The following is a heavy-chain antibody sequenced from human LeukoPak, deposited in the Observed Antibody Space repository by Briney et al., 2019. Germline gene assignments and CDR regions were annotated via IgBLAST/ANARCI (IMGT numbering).Heavy chain of an antibody. J-gene: IGHJ4*02. Sequence: PGGSLRLSCAASGFTFSDYYMSWIRQAPGKGLEWVSYISSSGSTIYYADSVKGRFTISRDNSKNTLYLQMNSLRAEDTAVYYCAKESTEFLPDYWGQGTLVTVSS. CDR3: AKESTEFLPDY. CDR2: ISSSGSTI. D-gene: IGHD3-10*01. CDR1: GFTFSDYY. V-gene: IGHV3-11*01.